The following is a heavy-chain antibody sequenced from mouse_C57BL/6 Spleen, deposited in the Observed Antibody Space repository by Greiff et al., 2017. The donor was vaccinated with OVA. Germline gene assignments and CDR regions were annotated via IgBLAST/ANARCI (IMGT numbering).Heavy chain of an antibody. CDR2: IYYSGTI. D-gene: IGHD1-1*01. J-gene: IGHJ4*01. CDR1: GFSITTGYYR. Sequence: VQLKESGPGLVKPSQSVFLTCTVTGFSITTGYYRWSWLRPFPGNKLVWIVYIYYSGTITYNPYLKSRTTITRDTPKNQSILEMNSLTAEDKATDYDARGSRYDYAMDYWGQGTSVTVSS. V-gene: IGHV3-5*01. CDR3: ARGSRYDYAMDY.